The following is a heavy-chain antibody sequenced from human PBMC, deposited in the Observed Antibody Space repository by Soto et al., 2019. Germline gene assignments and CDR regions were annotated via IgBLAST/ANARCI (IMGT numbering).Heavy chain of an antibody. J-gene: IGHJ6*02. CDR3: ARGIKNIYAVDV. D-gene: IGHD3-10*01. CDR2: INSDGSTT. Sequence: EVQLVESGGGLIQPGASLRLSCVASGFSISGYWMHWVRQAPGKGLVWVSRINSDGSTTNYADSVKGQFTLSRDNAESTVYLQMNSLRAEDTAVYYCARGIKNIYAVDVWGQGTTVTVSS. V-gene: IGHV3-74*01. CDR1: GFSISGYW.